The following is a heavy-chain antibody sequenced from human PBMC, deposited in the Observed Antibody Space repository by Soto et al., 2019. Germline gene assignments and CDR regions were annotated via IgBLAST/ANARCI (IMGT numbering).Heavy chain of an antibody. CDR3: ATTVGAKAGGFEFDH. CDR1: GYSFSSHW. D-gene: IGHD1-26*01. J-gene: IGHJ4*02. CDR2: IYPTDSDT. Sequence: PGESLKISCKASGYSFSSHWIGWVRQRTGQGLEWMGIIYPTDSDTRYSPSFQGQVTISVDMSISTAFLHWDSLKASDAAIYYCATTVGAKAGGFEFDHWGQGTRVTVSS. V-gene: IGHV5-51*01.